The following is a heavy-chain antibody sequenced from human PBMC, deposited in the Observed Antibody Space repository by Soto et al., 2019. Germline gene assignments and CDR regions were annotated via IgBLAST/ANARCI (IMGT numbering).Heavy chain of an antibody. D-gene: IGHD3-10*01. Sequence: PGESLKISCEASGYIFTSYWIAWVRQMPGKGLEWMGMIYPGDSDTRYSPSFQGQITISADKSINTVYLQWSSLKASDTAIYYCARFGWNFYKTEDVWGQGTTVTVSS. CDR3: ARFGWNFYKTEDV. CDR1: GYIFTSYW. V-gene: IGHV5-51*01. J-gene: IGHJ6*02. CDR2: IYPGDSDT.